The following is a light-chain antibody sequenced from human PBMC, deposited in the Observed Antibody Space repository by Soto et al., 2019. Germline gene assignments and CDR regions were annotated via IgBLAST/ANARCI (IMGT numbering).Light chain of an antibody. CDR2: GAS. Sequence: EIVLTQSPGTLSLSPGERATLSCRASQSVSSNYLAWYQQKPGQAPRLLIYGASSRATGIPDRFSGSGSGTDFTLTISRLEPEDFAVYHCQKSGSSPLTFGGGTKVEIK. V-gene: IGKV3-20*01. CDR1: QSVSSNY. CDR3: QKSGSSPLT. J-gene: IGKJ4*02.